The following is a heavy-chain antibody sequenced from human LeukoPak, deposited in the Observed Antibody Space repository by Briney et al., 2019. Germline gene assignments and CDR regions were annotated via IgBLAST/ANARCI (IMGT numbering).Heavy chain of an antibody. D-gene: IGHD2-2*01. CDR1: GGSFSGYY. J-gene: IGHJ4*02. CDR3: ARVGPDITSWHY. Sequence: SETLSLTCAVSGGSFSGYYWSWIRQPPGKGLEWIGEINHSGSTNYNPSLKSRVTISVDTSKTQFSLKLRSVTAADTAVYYCARVGPDITSWHYWGQGTLVTVSS. CDR2: INHSGST. V-gene: IGHV4-34*01.